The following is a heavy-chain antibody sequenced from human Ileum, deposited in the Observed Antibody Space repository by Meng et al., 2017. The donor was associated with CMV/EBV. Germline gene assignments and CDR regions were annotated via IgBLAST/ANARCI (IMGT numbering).Heavy chain of an antibody. V-gene: IGHV1-18*01. D-gene: IGHD3-16*02. CDR3: ARGEDYVWGSYRYPIDY. CDR1: GYTFTSYG. Sequence: ASVKVSCKASGYTFTSYGISWVRQAPGQGLEWMGWISAYNGNTNYAQKLQGRVTMTTDTSTSTAYMELRSLRSDDTAVYYCARGEDYVWGSYRYPIDYWGQGTLVTVSS. J-gene: IGHJ4*02. CDR2: ISAYNGNT.